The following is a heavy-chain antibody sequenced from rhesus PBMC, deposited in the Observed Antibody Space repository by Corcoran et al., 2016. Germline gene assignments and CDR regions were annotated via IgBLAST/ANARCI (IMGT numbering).Heavy chain of an antibody. D-gene: IGHD5-24*01. J-gene: IGHJ4*01. V-gene: IGHV2-95*01. CDR2: IYWNDSK. CDR1: GFSLSPPGTG. Sequence: QVTLKESGPALVTPTQTLTLTCTLSGFSLSPPGTGVGRIRQPPGTDRDGPASIYWNDSKYSSTSMKRRLTIAKDTSKNQVVLTMTNMDPVDTATYYCARVLVGTVPFDNWGQGVLVTVSS. CDR3: ARVLVGTVPFDN.